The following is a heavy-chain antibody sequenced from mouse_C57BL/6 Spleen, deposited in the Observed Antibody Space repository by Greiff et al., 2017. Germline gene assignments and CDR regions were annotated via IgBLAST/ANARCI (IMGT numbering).Heavy chain of an antibody. D-gene: IGHD1-1*01. CDR1: GFTFSSYA. CDR3: ARVTTVVAPLDAMDY. J-gene: IGHJ4*01. Sequence: EVHLVESGGGLVKPGGSLKLSCAASGFTFSSYAMSWVRQTPEKRLEWVATISDGGSYTYYPDNVKGRFTISRDNAKNNLYLQMSHLKSEDTAMYYCARVTTVVAPLDAMDYWGQGTSVTVSS. CDR2: ISDGGSYT. V-gene: IGHV5-4*01.